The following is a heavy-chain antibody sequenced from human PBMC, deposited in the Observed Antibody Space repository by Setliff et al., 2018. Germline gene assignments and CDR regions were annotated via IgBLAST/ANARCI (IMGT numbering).Heavy chain of an antibody. J-gene: IGHJ4*02. CDR3: TGGSQWLPSN. Sequence: SETLSLTCTVSGGSISSGSYYWSWIRQPAGKGLEWIGHIYTSGSTNYNPSLKSRVTISVDTSKNQFSLKLSSVTAADTAVYYCTGGSQWLPSNWGQGTLVTVSS. D-gene: IGHD6-19*01. V-gene: IGHV4-61*09. CDR2: IYTSGST. CDR1: GGSISSGSYY.